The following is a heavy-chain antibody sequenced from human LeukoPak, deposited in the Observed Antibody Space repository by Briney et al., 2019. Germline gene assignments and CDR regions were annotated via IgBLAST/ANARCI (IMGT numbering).Heavy chain of an antibody. V-gene: IGHV1-2*02. CDR2: INPNSGGT. D-gene: IGHD6-25*01. Sequence: GASVTVSCTASGYTFTGYYMHWVRQAPGQGLEWMGWINPNSGGTNYAQKFQGRVTMTRDTSISTAYMELSRLRSDDTAVYYCARDGGYGHYYYYYMDVWGKGTTVTVSS. J-gene: IGHJ6*03. CDR1: GYTFTGYY. CDR3: ARDGGYGHYYYYYMDV.